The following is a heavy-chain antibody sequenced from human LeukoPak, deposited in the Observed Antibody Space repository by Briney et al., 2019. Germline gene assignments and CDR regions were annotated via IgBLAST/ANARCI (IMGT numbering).Heavy chain of an antibody. Sequence: SDTLSLTCTLSGVSVSSDNYYWSWIRQPAGRGLEWVGCVQYRGSPNDSPSVKSRVTISIDTSRTHFSQKLSSVSAADTAVYYCARNMVRGVTDSFDIWGQGTMVTVSS. D-gene: IGHD3-10*01. J-gene: IGHJ3*02. CDR1: GVSVSSDNYY. CDR3: ARNMVRGVTDSFDI. CDR2: VQYRGSP. V-gene: IGHV4-61*03.